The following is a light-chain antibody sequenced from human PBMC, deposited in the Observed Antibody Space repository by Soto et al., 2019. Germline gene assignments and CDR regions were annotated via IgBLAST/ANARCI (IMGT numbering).Light chain of an antibody. J-gene: IGLJ1*01. V-gene: IGLV2-14*01. Sequence: QSVLTQPASVSGSPGQSIAISCTGTSSDVGAYNHVSWYQQPPGKAPELMIFDVSNRPSGVSDRFSGSKSGNTAPLTISGLQAEDEADYYCCSFASRNTYVFGSGTKVTVL. CDR2: DVS. CDR1: SSDVGAYNH. CDR3: CSFASRNTYV.